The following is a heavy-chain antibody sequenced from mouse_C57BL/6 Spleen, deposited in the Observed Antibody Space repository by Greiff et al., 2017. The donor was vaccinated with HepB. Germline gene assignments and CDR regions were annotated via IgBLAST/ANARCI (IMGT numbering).Heavy chain of an antibody. J-gene: IGHJ1*03. D-gene: IGHD1-1*01. CDR3: ARRGYYGRSTYWYFDV. V-gene: IGHV1-54*01. CDR2: INPGSGGT. CDR1: GYAFTNYL. Sequence: VQLQQSGAELVRPGTSVKVSCKASGYAFTNYLIEWVKQRPGQGLEWIGVINPGSGGTNYNEKFKGKATLTADKSSSTAYMQLSSLTSEDSAVYFCARRGYYGRSTYWYFDVWGTGTTVTVSS.